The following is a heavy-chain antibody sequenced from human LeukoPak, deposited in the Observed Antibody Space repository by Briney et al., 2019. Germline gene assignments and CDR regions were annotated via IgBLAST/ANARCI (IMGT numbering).Heavy chain of an antibody. J-gene: IGHJ4*02. CDR1: GGSISSYY. Sequence: SETLSLTCTVSGGSISSYYWSWIRQPPGKGLEWIAYIYTSGSTNYNPSLKSRVTISVDTSKNQFSLKLSAVAAADTAVYYCARAGAGDYFDYWGQGTLVTVSS. D-gene: IGHD6-13*01. CDR3: ARAGAGDYFDY. CDR2: IYTSGST. V-gene: IGHV4-4*09.